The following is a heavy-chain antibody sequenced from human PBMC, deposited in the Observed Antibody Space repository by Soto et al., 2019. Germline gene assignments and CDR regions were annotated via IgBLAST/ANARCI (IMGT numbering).Heavy chain of an antibody. CDR1: GGSISSGDYY. J-gene: IGHJ6*02. V-gene: IGHV4-30-4*01. CDR3: ARDYLVPAAAYYYGMDV. D-gene: IGHD2-2*01. CDR2: IYYSGNT. Sequence: SETLSLNCTVSGGSISSGDYYWSWIRQPPGKGLEWIGYIYYSGNTYYNPSLKSRVTISVDTSKNQFSLKLSSVTAADTAVYYCARDYLVPAAAYYYGMDVWGQGTTVTVSS.